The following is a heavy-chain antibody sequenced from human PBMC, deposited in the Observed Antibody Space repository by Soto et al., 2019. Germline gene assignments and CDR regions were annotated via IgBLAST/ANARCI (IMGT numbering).Heavy chain of an antibody. CDR1: GFTFSSYG. V-gene: IGHV3-30*18. CDR2: ISYDGSNE. J-gene: IGHJ6*02. D-gene: IGHD6-19*01. CDR3: PKDLQWLVLRYAMDV. Sequence: QVQLVESGGGVVQPGRSLRLSCAASGFTFSSYGMHWVRQAPGKGLEWVALISYDGSNEAYADSVKGSFTISRDNSKKTLYLPMNRMRPEDTAVYYCPKDLQWLVLRYAMDVWGQGTTVTVSS.